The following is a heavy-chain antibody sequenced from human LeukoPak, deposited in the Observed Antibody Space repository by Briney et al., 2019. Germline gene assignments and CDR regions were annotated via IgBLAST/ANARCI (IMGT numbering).Heavy chain of an antibody. Sequence: GESLKISCKGSGYNFISKWIGWVRQMPGKGLEWMGIIYPGDSDTRYSLSFRGQVTISADKSINTAYLQWSSLKASDTAMYYCARSDSSGYLWVFDYWGQGTLVTVSS. D-gene: IGHD3-22*01. J-gene: IGHJ4*02. CDR1: GYNFISKW. V-gene: IGHV5-51*01. CDR2: IYPGDSDT. CDR3: ARSDSSGYLWVFDY.